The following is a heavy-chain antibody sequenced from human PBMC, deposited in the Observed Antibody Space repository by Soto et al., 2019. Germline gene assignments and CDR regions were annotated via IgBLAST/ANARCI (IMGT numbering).Heavy chain of an antibody. J-gene: IGHJ5*02. CDR2: ISYDGSNK. CDR3: ARDSTIAAANWFDP. D-gene: IGHD6-13*01. Sequence: QVQLVESGGGVVQPGRSLRLSCAASGFTFSSYAMHWVRQAPGKGLEWVAVISYDGSNKYYADSVKGRFTISRDNSKNTLYLQMNSLRAEDTAVYYCARDSTIAAANWFDPWGQGTLVTVSS. V-gene: IGHV3-30-3*01. CDR1: GFTFSSYA.